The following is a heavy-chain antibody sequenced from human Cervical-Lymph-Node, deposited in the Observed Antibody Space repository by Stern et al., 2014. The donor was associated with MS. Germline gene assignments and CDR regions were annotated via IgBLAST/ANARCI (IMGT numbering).Heavy chain of an antibody. D-gene: IGHD1-1*01. Sequence: MQLVESGGGVAQPGRSLRLSCAASGFSFSSYGMHWVRQAPGKGPEWGTVISYDGNHKYIANSVRGRFDISRDNSKNTLYLQMNSLKPGDTAVYYCARDSQDTTFIYDYWGQGALVIVSS. J-gene: IGHJ4*02. CDR3: ARDSQDTTFIYDY. CDR1: GFSFSSYG. V-gene: IGHV3-30*03. CDR2: ISYDGNHK.